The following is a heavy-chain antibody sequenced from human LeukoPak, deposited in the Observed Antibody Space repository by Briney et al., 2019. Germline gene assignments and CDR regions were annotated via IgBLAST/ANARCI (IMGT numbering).Heavy chain of an antibody. CDR2: ISAYNGNT. D-gene: IGHD3-3*01. V-gene: IGHV1-18*01. CDR1: GYTFTSYG. J-gene: IGHJ4*02. Sequence: GASVKVSCKASGYTFTSYGIGWVRQAPGQGLEWMGWISAYNGNTNYAQKLQGRVTMTTDTSTSTAYMELRSLRSDDTAVYYCARDVRGRNYDFWSGYYTAHFDYWGQGTLVTVSS. CDR3: ARDVRGRNYDFWSGYYTAHFDY.